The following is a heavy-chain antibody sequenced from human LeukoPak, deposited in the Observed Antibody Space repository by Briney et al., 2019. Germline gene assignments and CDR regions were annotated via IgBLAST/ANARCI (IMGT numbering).Heavy chain of an antibody. V-gene: IGHV3-30*03. CDR2: ISYDGSSE. CDR3: ARGPSGYSYGGYDY. Sequence: GGSLRLSCAASGFTFGTFGMHWVRQAPGKGLEWVAFISYDGSSEYDADSVKGRFTISRDNSKNTLYLQMNSLRAEDTAVYYCARGPSGYSYGGYDYWGQGTLVTVSS. D-gene: IGHD5-18*01. CDR1: GFTFGTFG. J-gene: IGHJ4*02.